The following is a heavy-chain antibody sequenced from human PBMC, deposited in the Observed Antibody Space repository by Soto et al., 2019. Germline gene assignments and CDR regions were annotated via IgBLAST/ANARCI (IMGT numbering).Heavy chain of an antibody. CDR2: ISSSSSYI. CDR1: GFTFSSYS. Sequence: EVQLVESGGGLVKPGGSLRLSCAASGFTFSSYSMNWVRKAPGKGLEWVSSISSSSSYIYYADSVKGRFTISRDNAKNSLYLQMNSLRAEDTAVYYCARDLGTHLTVAGNVHWGQGTLVTVSS. J-gene: IGHJ4*02. D-gene: IGHD6-19*01. CDR3: ARDLGTHLTVAGNVH. V-gene: IGHV3-21*01.